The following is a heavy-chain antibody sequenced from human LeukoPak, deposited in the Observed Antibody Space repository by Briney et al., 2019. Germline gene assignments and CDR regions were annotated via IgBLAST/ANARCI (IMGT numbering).Heavy chain of an antibody. V-gene: IGHV3-74*01. CDR2: IKDGGTTT. D-gene: IGHD5-12*01. Sequence: GRALRPSCAASGFTFSSYWIHWVRQVPGKGLEWVSRIKDGGTTTDYAAPVKGRFTISRDDAKNTLYLQMNSLRAEDTAVYYCTTIRPGYWGQGTLVTVSP. CDR3: TTIRPGY. CDR1: GFTFSSYW. J-gene: IGHJ4*02.